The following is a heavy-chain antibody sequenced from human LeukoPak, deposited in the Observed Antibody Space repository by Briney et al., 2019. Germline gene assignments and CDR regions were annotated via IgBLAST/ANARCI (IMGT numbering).Heavy chain of an antibody. D-gene: IGHD3-16*01. CDR1: GGSTSSSSYY. CDR3: ARVFWGQLHAFDF. J-gene: IGHJ3*01. V-gene: IGHV4-39*07. CDR2: IFYSGGA. Sequence: SETLSPTCTVSGGSTSSSSYYCGWLRQPPGKGLEWIGSIFYSGGAYYNPSLKSRVTISIDTSKNQFSLNLSSVTAADTAVYYCARVFWGQLHAFDFWGQGTMVTVSS.